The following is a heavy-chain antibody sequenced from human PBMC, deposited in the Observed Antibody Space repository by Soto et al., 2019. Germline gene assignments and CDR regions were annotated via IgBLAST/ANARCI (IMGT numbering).Heavy chain of an antibody. CDR1: VYSITAGGYY. CDR3: ARMYSSGSGWFHP. CDR2: FYSSGSI. V-gene: IGHV4-31*11. Sequence: PAETLSLTCVVSVYSITAGGYYWIWIRHHPGKGLEWSGSFYSSGSIIYNPSLRSRVSISGDTSSNQFSMSLTSVTAADTARYYCARMYSSGSGWFHPWGQGTLVTVSS. D-gene: IGHD6-19*01. J-gene: IGHJ5*02.